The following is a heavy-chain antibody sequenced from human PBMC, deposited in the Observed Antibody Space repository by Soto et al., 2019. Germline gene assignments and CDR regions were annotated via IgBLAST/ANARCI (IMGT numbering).Heavy chain of an antibody. Sequence: PSETLSLTCTVSGASMTYYYWSWIRRPPGKGLEWIGYIFVIGSTNYNPSLKSRVTISVDTSKNQFSLKLNSVTAADSAVYFCARLEGLATISYYFDFWGPGALVTVSS. D-gene: IGHD3-9*01. CDR1: GASMTYYY. V-gene: IGHV4-4*08. J-gene: IGHJ4*02. CDR2: IFVIGST. CDR3: ARLEGLATISYYFDF.